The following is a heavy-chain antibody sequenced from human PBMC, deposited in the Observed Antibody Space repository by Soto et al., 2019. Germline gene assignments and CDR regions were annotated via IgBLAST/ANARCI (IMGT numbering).Heavy chain of an antibody. CDR2: IYHGGST. CDR3: ARVRTVKRETFHYYYGMDV. Sequence: SGSLSLSXAASGGSFSSCGYSWIWIRQPTGKGLEWIGYIYHGGSTYYNPSLHSLVTISVDRSKNQFSLKLRSVTAADTAVYYCARVRTVKRETFHYYYGMDVWGQGTTVTVSS. J-gene: IGHJ6*02. V-gene: IGHV4-30-2*01. D-gene: IGHD3-10*01. CDR1: GGSFSSCGYS.